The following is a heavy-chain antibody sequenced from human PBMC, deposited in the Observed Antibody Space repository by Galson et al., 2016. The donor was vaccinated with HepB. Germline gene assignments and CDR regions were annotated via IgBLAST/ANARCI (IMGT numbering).Heavy chain of an antibody. V-gene: IGHV1-46*01. J-gene: IGHJ4*02. Sequence: SVKVSCKASGYIFTTNYYIHWVRQAPGQGLEWMGIINPSGGSTSYAQRFQGRVTMTRDTSTSTAYMELRSLRSEDTAVYFCARLGGCFGGSCYSGADVDYWGQGTLVIVSS. D-gene: IGHD2-15*01. CDR1: GYIFTTNYY. CDR2: INPSGGST. CDR3: ARLGGCFGGSCYSGADVDY.